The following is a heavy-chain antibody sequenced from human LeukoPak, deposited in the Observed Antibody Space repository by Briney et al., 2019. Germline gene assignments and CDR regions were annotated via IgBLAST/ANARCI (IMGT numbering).Heavy chain of an antibody. CDR2: IYYSGST. V-gene: IGHV4-31*03. Sequence: SETLSLTCTVSGGSISSGGYYWSWICQHPGKGLEWIGYIYYSGSTYYNPSLKSRVTISVDTSKNQFSLKLSSVTAADTAVYYCARVATMIVVAKGAFDIWGQGTTVTVSS. CDR3: ARVATMIVVAKGAFDI. CDR1: GGSISSGGYY. D-gene: IGHD3-22*01. J-gene: IGHJ3*02.